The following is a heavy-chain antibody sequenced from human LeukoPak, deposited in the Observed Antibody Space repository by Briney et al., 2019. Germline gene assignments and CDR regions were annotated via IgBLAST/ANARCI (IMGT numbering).Heavy chain of an antibody. CDR2: IDWNDDK. Sequence: SGPTLVNPTQTLTLTCTFSGFSLSNSGGGVVWIRQPPGKALEWLACIDWNDDKRYNPSLKIRLTITKDTSKNQVVLTMTNMDPVDTATYYCARLAAAGFCFDYWGQGTLVTVSS. CDR3: ARLAAAGFCFDY. CDR1: GFSLSNSGGG. V-gene: IGHV2-5*01. D-gene: IGHD6-13*01. J-gene: IGHJ4*02.